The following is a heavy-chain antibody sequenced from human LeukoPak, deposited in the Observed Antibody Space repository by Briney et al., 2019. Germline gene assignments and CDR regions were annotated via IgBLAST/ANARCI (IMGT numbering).Heavy chain of an antibody. Sequence: GGSLRLSCAASGFTFSSYSMNWVRQAPGKGLEWVSYISSSSSTIYYADSVKGRFTISRDNAKNSLYLQMNSLRAEDTAVYYCAGDYRVRYYYYGMDVWGQGTTVTVSS. CDR1: GFTFSSYS. D-gene: IGHD3-16*02. V-gene: IGHV3-48*04. J-gene: IGHJ6*02. CDR2: ISSSSSTI. CDR3: AGDYRVRYYYYGMDV.